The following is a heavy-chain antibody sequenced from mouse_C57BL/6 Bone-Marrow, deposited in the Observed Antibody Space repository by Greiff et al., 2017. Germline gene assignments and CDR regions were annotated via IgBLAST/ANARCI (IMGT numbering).Heavy chain of an antibody. V-gene: IGHV1-81*01. CDR2: IYPRSGNT. CDR1: GYSFTSYG. J-gene: IGHJ3*01. CDR3: ARSGGLRAWFAY. D-gene: IGHD2-4*01. Sequence: QVHVKQSGAELARPGASVKLSCKASGYSFTSYGISWVKQRTGQGLEWIGEIYPRSGNTYYNEKFKGKATLTADKSSSTAYMELRSLTSEDSAVYFCARSGGLRAWFAYWGQGTLVTVSA.